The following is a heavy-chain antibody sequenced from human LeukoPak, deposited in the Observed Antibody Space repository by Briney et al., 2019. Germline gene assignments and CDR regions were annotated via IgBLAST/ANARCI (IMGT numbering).Heavy chain of an antibody. Sequence: GGSLRLSCAASGFTFDDYAMHWVRQAPGKGLEWVSGISWNSGSIGYADSVKGRFTISRDNAKNSLYLQMNSLRAEDTALYYCAKDMLAVASYYFDYWGQGTLVTVSS. V-gene: IGHV3-9*01. CDR2: ISWNSGSI. D-gene: IGHD6-19*01. J-gene: IGHJ4*02. CDR1: GFTFDDYA. CDR3: AKDMLAVASYYFDY.